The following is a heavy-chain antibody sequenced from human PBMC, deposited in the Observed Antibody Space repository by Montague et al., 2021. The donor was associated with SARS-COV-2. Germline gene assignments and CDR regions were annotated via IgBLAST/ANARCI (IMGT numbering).Heavy chain of an antibody. J-gene: IGHJ3*02. Sequence: SETLSLTCTVSGGSISSYYWSWIRQPPGKGLVWIGYIYYSGSTNYNPSLKSRVTISVVTSKNQFSLKLISVIAAATAVYYCARQGRYQLPITIFGVVRADGFDIWGQGTMVTVSS. CDR3: ARQGRYQLPITIFGVVRADGFDI. CDR1: GGSISSYY. CDR2: IYYSGST. V-gene: IGHV4-59*08. D-gene: IGHD3-3*01.